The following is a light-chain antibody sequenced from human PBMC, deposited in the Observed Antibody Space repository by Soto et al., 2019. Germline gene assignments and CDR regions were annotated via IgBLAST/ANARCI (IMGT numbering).Light chain of an antibody. CDR2: SNN. CDR1: SSNIGSNT. Sequence: QSVLTQPPSASGTPGPGVTISCSGSSSNIGSNTVNWYQQRPGTAPKLLIYSNNQRPSGVPDRFSGSKSGTSASLAISGRQSVDEADYYCAAWDDIPNAYAFGTRTKVTV. J-gene: IGLJ1*01. CDR3: AAWDDIPNAYA. V-gene: IGLV1-44*01.